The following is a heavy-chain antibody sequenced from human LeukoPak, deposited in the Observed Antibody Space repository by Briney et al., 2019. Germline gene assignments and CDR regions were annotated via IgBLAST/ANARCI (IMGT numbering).Heavy chain of an antibody. Sequence: GGSLRLSCAASGFTFSSYAMSWVRQAPGKGLEWVAKIKRDGSEKYYVDSVKGRFTISRDNAKNSLYLQMNSLRAEDTAVYYCARPRYCSGGSCYVDYWGQGTLVTVSS. CDR1: GFTFSSYA. J-gene: IGHJ4*02. CDR2: IKRDGSEK. V-gene: IGHV3-7*01. CDR3: ARPRYCSGGSCYVDY. D-gene: IGHD2-15*01.